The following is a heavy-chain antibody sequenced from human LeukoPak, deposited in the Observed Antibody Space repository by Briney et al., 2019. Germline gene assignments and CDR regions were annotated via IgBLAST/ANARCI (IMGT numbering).Heavy chain of an antibody. CDR2: INHGGSS. D-gene: IGHD6-13*01. CDR3: ARGRGYLVDP. J-gene: IGHJ5*02. V-gene: IGHV4-39*01. Sequence: KPSETLSLTCTVSGGSISSSTYYWGWIRQPPGEGLEWIGSINHGGSSYYNPSLMSRVTISGDTSKNQFSLKLSSVTAADTAVYYCARGRGYLVDPWGQGTLVTVSS. CDR1: GGSISSSTYY.